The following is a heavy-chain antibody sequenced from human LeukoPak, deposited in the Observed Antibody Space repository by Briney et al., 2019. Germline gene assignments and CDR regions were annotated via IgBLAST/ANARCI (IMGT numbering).Heavy chain of an antibody. J-gene: IGHJ5*02. D-gene: IGHD3-10*01. CDR1: GGSVNSYY. CDR2: IHDGGST. V-gene: IGHV4-4*07. CDR3: ARDSGTSGEVKFDP. Sequence: SETLSLTCTVSGGSVNSYYLSWIRQPAGKTLEWIGRIHDGGSTNYNPSLKSRVTMSVDTSKNQISLKLKSVTAADTAVYYCARDSGTSGEVKFDPWGQGALVTVPS.